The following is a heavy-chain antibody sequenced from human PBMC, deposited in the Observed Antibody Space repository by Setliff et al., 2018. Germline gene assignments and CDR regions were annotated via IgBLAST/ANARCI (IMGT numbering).Heavy chain of an antibody. D-gene: IGHD5-18*01. CDR3: ARAPSVELVTIRTNSWFTY. CDR1: GYTFTSYY. CDR2: INPSSGRT. J-gene: IGHJ4*02. Sequence: ASVKVSCKASGYTFTSYYMHWVRRAPGLGLEWMGTINPSSGRTSYAQKFQGRVTLTTDTSTSTAYMELRSLTSDDSAFYYCARAPSVELVTIRTNSWFTYWGQGTLVTVSS. V-gene: IGHV1-46*01.